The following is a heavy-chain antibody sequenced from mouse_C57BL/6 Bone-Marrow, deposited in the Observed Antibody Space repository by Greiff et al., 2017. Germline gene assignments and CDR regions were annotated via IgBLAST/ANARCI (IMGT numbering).Heavy chain of an antibody. CDR3: AGHPYYGSSPPFDY. V-gene: IGHV5-6*01. CDR1: GFTFSSYG. D-gene: IGHD1-1*01. CDR2: ISRGGSYT. J-gene: IGHJ2*01. Sequence: DVQLQESGADLVKPGASLKLSCAASGFTFSSYGMSWVRQSPGKGLEWVATISRGGSYTYYTDNVKGRVTISRDNANTTLYLQMSSLKSEDTAMDYCAGHPYYGSSPPFDYWGQGTTLTVSS.